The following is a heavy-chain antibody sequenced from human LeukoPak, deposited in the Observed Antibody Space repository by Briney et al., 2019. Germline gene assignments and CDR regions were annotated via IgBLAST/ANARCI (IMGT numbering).Heavy chain of an antibody. D-gene: IGHD2-8*01. CDR1: GGSVNNNAYY. V-gene: IGHV4-39*07. Sequence: SETLSLTCTVSGGSVNNNAYYWGWVRQPPGKGLEYIGNVYYSGITYYNPSLQSRVTISVDTSKNQFSLKLSSVTAADTAVYYCARGGLMVCAQRKYSAFDIWGQGTMVTVSS. CDR2: VYYSGIT. CDR3: ARGGLMVCAQRKYSAFDI. J-gene: IGHJ3*02.